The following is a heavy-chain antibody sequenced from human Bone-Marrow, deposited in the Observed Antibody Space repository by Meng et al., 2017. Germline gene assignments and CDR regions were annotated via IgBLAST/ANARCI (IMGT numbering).Heavy chain of an antibody. CDR1: GYTFTDYF. V-gene: IGHV1-2*02. Sequence: ASVNVSCKASGYTFTDYFMHWLRQAPGQRLEWMGYIDPNSGGTTFAQKFQGRVTMTRDTSISTVYMDLYSMTSDDPAVYYCARGPSSGAFDIWGQGTMVTVSS. J-gene: IGHJ3*02. CDR2: IDPNSGGT. CDR3: ARGPSSGAFDI.